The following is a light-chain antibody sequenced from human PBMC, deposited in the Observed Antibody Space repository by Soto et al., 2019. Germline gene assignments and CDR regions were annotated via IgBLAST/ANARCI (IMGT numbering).Light chain of an antibody. CDR2: GAS. V-gene: IGKV3D-15*01. J-gene: IGKJ4*01. Sequence: EIVMTQSPATLSVSPGGRATLSCRASQSVSSNLAWYRQRPGQAPRLLIYGASTRATGIPARFSGSGSGTEYTLTISSLQSEDSAGYYCQQYHNWPPLTFGGGTKVEIK. CDR1: QSVSSN. CDR3: QQYHNWPPLT.